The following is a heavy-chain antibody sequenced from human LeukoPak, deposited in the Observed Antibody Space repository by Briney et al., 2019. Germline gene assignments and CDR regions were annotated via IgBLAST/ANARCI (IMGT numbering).Heavy chain of an antibody. CDR3: ARPKAEYYYDSSGYFQFDY. CDR2: IIPIFGTA. D-gene: IGHD3-22*01. V-gene: IGHV1-69*05. CDR1: GGTFSSYA. Sequence: SVKVSCKASGGTFSSYAISWVRQAPGQGLEWMGRIIPIFGTANYARKFQGRVTITTDESTSTAYMELSSLRSEDTAVYYCARPKAEYYYDSSGYFQFDYWGQGTLVTVSS. J-gene: IGHJ4*02.